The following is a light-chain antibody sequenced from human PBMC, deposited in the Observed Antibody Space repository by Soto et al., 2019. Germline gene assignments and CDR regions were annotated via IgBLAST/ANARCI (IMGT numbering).Light chain of an antibody. Sequence: QSALTQPASVSGSPGQSITISCTGTSSDVGGYNYGSWYQQHPGKAPKLMIYDVSNRTSGVSNRFSGSKSGNTASLTISGLQAEDEADYYCSSYTSSSTLVVFGGGTKLTVL. CDR1: SSDVGGYNY. V-gene: IGLV2-14*01. CDR3: SSYTSSSTLVV. CDR2: DVS. J-gene: IGLJ2*01.